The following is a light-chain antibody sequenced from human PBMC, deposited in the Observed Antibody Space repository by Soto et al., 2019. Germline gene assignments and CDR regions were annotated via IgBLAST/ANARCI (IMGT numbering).Light chain of an antibody. J-gene: IGKJ4*02. CDR2: AAS. V-gene: IGKV1-39*01. CDR1: KSISSH. Sequence: IQIAQTPSSVSASVADRVTITCRASKSISSHLNWYQQKPGKAPKLLIYAASSLQSGVPSRFSGSGSGTDFTLTISSLQPEDFATYYCQQSYSTPLTFGGGTQLEIK. CDR3: QQSYSTPLT.